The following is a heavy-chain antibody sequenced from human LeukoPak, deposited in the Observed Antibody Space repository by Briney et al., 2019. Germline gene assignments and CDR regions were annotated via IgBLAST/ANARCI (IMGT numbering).Heavy chain of an antibody. CDR2: INPNSGGT. Sequence: GASVKVSCKASGYTFTGYYMHWVRQAPGQGLEWMGWINPNSGGTNYAQKFQGRATMTRDTSISTAYMELSRLRSDDTAVYYCARASYYDILTGYYYDAFDIWGQGTMVTVSS. V-gene: IGHV1-2*02. D-gene: IGHD3-9*01. CDR3: ARASYYDILTGYYYDAFDI. J-gene: IGHJ3*02. CDR1: GYTFTGYY.